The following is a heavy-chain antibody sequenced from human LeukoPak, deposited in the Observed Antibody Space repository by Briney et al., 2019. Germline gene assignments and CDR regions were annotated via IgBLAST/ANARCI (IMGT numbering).Heavy chain of an antibody. V-gene: IGHV3-23*01. CDR2: ISGSGGST. Sequence: GGSLRLSCAASGFTFSSYAMSWVRQAPGKGLEWVSAISGSGGSTYYADSVKGRFTISRDNSKNTLYLQMSSLRAEDTAVYYSVKDSHDILTGYYASDYWGQGTLVTVSS. J-gene: IGHJ4*02. D-gene: IGHD3-9*01. CDR1: GFTFSSYA. CDR3: VKDSHDILTGYYASDY.